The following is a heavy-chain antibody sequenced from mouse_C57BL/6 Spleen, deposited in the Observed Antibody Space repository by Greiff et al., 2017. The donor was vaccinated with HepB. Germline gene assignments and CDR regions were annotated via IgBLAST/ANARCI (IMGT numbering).Heavy chain of an antibody. CDR2: IYPGDGDT. J-gene: IGHJ2*01. D-gene: IGHD1-1*01. Sequence: QVQLKQSGAELVKPGASVKISCKASGYAFSSYWMNWVKQRPGKGLEWIGQIYPGDGDTNYNGKFKGKATLTADKSSSTAYMQLSSLTSEDSAVYFCARCDTTVVATAPYYWGQGTTLTVSS. CDR1: GYAFSSYW. CDR3: ARCDTTVVATAPYY. V-gene: IGHV1-80*01.